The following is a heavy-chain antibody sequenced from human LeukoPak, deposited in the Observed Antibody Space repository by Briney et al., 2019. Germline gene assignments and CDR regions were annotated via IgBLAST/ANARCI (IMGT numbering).Heavy chain of an antibody. Sequence: GGSLRLSCAASGFTFSSYAMSWVRQAPGKGLEWVSAISGSGGSTYYADSVKGRFTISRDNSKNTLYLQMNSLRAEDTAVCYCASRSGHDSSGYREAFDIWGQGTMVTVSS. CDR1: GFTFSSYA. CDR2: ISGSGGST. J-gene: IGHJ3*02. CDR3: ASRSGHDSSGYREAFDI. V-gene: IGHV3-23*01. D-gene: IGHD3-22*01.